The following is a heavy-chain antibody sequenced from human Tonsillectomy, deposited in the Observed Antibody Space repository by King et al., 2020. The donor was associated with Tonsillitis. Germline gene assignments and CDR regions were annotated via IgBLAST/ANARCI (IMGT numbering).Heavy chain of an antibody. CDR3: AKDHGYSGYDWDWYFDY. V-gene: IGHV3-30*02. CDR1: GFTFSSYG. J-gene: IGHJ4*02. D-gene: IGHD5-12*01. CDR2: IRYDGSNK. Sequence: VQLVESGGGVVQPGGSLRLSCAASGFTFSSYGMHWVRQAPGKGLEWVAFIRYDGSNKYYADSVKGRFTISRDNSKNTLYLQMNSLRAEDTAVYYCAKDHGYSGYDWDWYFDYWGQGTLVTVSS.